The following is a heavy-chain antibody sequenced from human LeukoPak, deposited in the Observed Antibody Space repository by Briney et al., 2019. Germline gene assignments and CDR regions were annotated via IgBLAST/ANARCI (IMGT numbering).Heavy chain of an antibody. D-gene: IGHD6-6*01. V-gene: IGHV4-4*07. CDR3: AREDSSSWGPFDY. J-gene: IGHJ4*02. CDR2: IYTSGST. Sequence: SETLSLTCTVSGGSFSSYYWSWIRQPAGKGLEWIGRIYTSGSTNYNPSLKSRITMSIDTSKNHFSLKLSSVTAADTGVYFCAREDSSSWGPFDYWGQGTLVTVSS. CDR1: GGSFSSYY.